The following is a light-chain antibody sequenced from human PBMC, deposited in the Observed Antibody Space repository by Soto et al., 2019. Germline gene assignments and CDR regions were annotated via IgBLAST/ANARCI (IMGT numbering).Light chain of an antibody. Sequence: QPVLTQPASVTGAPGQSHTISCTGTSSDVGGYNYVSWYQQHPGKAPKFMIYDVSNRPSGVSNRFSGSKSGNTASLTISGLQAEDEADYYCCSYTTSNTRQIVFGTGTKVTVL. V-gene: IGLV2-14*01. CDR1: SSDVGGYNY. CDR3: CSYTTSNTRQIV. J-gene: IGLJ1*01. CDR2: DVS.